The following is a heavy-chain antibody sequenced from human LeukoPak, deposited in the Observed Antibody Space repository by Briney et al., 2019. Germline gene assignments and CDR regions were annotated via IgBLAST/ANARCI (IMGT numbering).Heavy chain of an antibody. V-gene: IGHV1-2*06. J-gene: IGHJ4*02. Sequence: ASVKVSCKASGYTFTGYYMHWVRQAPGQGLEWMGRINPNSGGTNYAQKFQGRVTMTRDTSISTAYMELSRLRSDDTAVYYCARGGSYDFWSGYFYYFDYWGQGTLVTVSS. CDR2: INPNSGGT. CDR3: ARGGSYDFWSGYFYYFDY. D-gene: IGHD3-3*01. CDR1: GYTFTGYY.